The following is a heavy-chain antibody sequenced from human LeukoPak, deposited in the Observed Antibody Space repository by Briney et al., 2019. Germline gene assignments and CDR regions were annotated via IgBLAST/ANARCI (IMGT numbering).Heavy chain of an antibody. Sequence: GGSLRLSCAASGFTFSDYYMSWVRQAPGKGLEWVSSISSSSSYIYYADSVKGRFTISRDNAKNSLYLQMNSLRAEDTAVYYCARDRWDCSSTSCYHYMDVWGKGTTVTISS. CDR1: GFTFSDYY. D-gene: IGHD2-2*01. CDR2: ISSSSSYI. J-gene: IGHJ6*03. CDR3: ARDRWDCSSTSCYHYMDV. V-gene: IGHV3-21*01.